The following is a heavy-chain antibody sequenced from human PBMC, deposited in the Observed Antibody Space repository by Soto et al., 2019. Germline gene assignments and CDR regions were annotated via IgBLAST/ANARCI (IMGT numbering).Heavy chain of an antibody. Sequence: SETLSLTCTVSGGSISSSSYYWGWIRQPPGKGLEWIGSIYYSGSTYYNPSLKSRVTISVDRSKNQFSLKLSSVTAADTAVYYCARRSDGYNFDYWGQGTLVTVSS. D-gene: IGHD5-12*01. V-gene: IGHV4-39*07. CDR1: GGSISSSSYY. CDR2: IYYSGST. CDR3: ARRSDGYNFDY. J-gene: IGHJ4*02.